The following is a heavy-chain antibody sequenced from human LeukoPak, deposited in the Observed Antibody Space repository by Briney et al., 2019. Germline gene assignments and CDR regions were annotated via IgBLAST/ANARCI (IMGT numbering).Heavy chain of an antibody. Sequence: SETLTLTCTVSGGSISSYYWSWIRRPAGKGLEWIGRIYTSGSTNYNPSLKSRVTMSVDTSKNQFSLKLSSVTAADTAVYYCARDIMYYYDSSGYYWFDPWGQGTLVTVSS. CDR1: GGSISSYY. CDR3: ARDIMYYYDSSGYYWFDP. J-gene: IGHJ5*02. D-gene: IGHD3-22*01. V-gene: IGHV4-4*07. CDR2: IYTSGST.